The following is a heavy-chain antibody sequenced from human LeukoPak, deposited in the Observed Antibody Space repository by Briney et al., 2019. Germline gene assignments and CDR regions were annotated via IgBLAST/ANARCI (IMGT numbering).Heavy chain of an antibody. J-gene: IGHJ6*03. V-gene: IGHV1-24*01. CDR2: FYPAGGQS. D-gene: IGHD2-2*01. CDR1: GFTLSELS. CDR3: ATGVICATTTCPGYRNFYFFMDV. Sequence: GPSVNLSCKVSGFTLSELSMHWVRQAPGKRLEWGGGFYPAGGQSIYAQSFRGRVILTEDPSTNTAFMEVTSMRPDDTAVYYCATGVICATTTCPGYRNFYFFMDVWGEGTAVTVSS.